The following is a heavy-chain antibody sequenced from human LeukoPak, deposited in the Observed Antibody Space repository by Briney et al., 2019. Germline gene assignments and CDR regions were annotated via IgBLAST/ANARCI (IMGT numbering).Heavy chain of an antibody. Sequence: GGSLRLSCVASGFTFRSYEMNWVRQAPGKGLEWVSYISSSGSTIYYADSLKGRFTISRDNAKNSLYLQMNSLRVEDTAVYYCARDMSSGWYSNFDYWGQGTLVTVSS. CDR2: ISSSGSTI. V-gene: IGHV3-48*03. D-gene: IGHD6-19*01. CDR1: GFTFRSYE. J-gene: IGHJ4*02. CDR3: ARDMSSGWYSNFDY.